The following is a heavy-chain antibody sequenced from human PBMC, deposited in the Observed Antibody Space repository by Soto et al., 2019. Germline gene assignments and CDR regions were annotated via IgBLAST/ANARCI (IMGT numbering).Heavy chain of an antibody. Sequence: QVQLQESGPGLVKPSQTLSLTCTVSGGSISSGGYYWSWIRQHPGKGLEWIGYIYYSGSTYYNPSLKSRVTISVDTSKNQFSLKLSSVTAADTAVYYCAREGGGGYCSVGSCYSGWYFDLWGRGTLVTVSS. D-gene: IGHD2-15*01. CDR3: AREGGGGYCSVGSCYSGWYFDL. V-gene: IGHV4-31*03. CDR1: GGSISSGGYY. CDR2: IYYSGST. J-gene: IGHJ2*01.